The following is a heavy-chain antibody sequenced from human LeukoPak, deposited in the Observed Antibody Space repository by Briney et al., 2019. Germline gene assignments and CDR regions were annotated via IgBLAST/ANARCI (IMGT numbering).Heavy chain of an antibody. D-gene: IGHD4-23*01. CDR3: ARPPVMSAGVSDAFDI. V-gene: IGHV5-51*01. CDR2: IYPGDSDT. Sequence: ESLKISCKGSGYSFTSYWIGWVRQMPGKGLEWMGIIYPGDSDTRYSPSFQGQVTISADKSISTAYLQWSSLKASDTAMYYCARPPVMSAGVSDAFDIWGQGTMVTVSS. CDR1: GYSFTSYW. J-gene: IGHJ3*02.